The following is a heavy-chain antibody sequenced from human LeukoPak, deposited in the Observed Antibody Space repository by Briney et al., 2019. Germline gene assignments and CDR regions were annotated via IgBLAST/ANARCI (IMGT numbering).Heavy chain of an antibody. V-gene: IGHV1-18*04. CDR3: GVVRGVYGMDV. J-gene: IGHJ6*04. Sequence: ASVKLSCKASGYTFTSYGISCVRQAPGQGLEWMGWISAYNGNTNYAQKLQGRVTMTTDTSTSTAYMELRSLRSDDTAVYYCGVVRGVYGMDVWGKGTTVTVSS. CDR2: ISAYNGNT. CDR1: GYTFTSYG. D-gene: IGHD3-10*01.